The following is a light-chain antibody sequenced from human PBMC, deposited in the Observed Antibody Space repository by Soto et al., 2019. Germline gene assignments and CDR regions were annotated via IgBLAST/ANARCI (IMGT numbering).Light chain of an antibody. CDR2: AAS. V-gene: IGKV1-5*01. J-gene: IGKJ1*01. Sequence: DIQMTQSPSTLSASVGDRVTITCRASQSISSYLNWYQQQPGKAPKLLIYAASTLQGGVPSRFNGSGSGTDFTLTITSLQPDDFATYYCQQYNSYSWTFGQGTKVDIK. CDR3: QQYNSYSWT. CDR1: QSISSY.